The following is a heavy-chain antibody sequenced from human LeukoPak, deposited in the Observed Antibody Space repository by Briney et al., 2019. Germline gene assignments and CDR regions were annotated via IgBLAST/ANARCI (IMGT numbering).Heavy chain of an antibody. J-gene: IGHJ4*02. CDR3: ARGETLPLDY. V-gene: IGHV1-2*02. Sequence: ASVKVSCKASGYTFTSYGISWVRQAPGQGLEWMGWINPNSGGTNYAQKFQGRVTMTRDTSISAAYMELSRLRSDDTAVYYCARGETLPLDYWGQGTLVTVSS. CDR1: GYTFTSYG. CDR2: INPNSGGT.